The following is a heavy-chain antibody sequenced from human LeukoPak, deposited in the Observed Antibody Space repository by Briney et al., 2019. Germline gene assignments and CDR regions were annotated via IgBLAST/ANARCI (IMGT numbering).Heavy chain of an antibody. CDR2: INNNGGTT. CDR1: GFTFSSYA. Sequence: PGGSLRLSCSASGFTFSSYAMHWVRQAPGKGLEYVSAINNNGGTTYYSDSVKGRFTISRDNSKNTLYLQMSSLRAEDTAVYYCVKMGTYYYDSSGSSYWGQGTLVTVSS. J-gene: IGHJ4*02. V-gene: IGHV3-64D*09. D-gene: IGHD3-22*01. CDR3: VKMGTYYYDSSGSSY.